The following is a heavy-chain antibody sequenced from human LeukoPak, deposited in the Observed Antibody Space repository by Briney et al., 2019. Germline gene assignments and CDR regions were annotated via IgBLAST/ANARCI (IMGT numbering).Heavy chain of an antibody. V-gene: IGHV4-4*07. CDR2: LYNNGST. D-gene: IGHD1-26*01. CDR1: GGSLWSFY. CDR3: ARGGSYNFQH. Sequence: SETLSLTCTVSGGSLWSFYWSWVRQPAGKGLEWIGRLYNNGSTNYSPSLKSRVTISVDTSKNQFSLKLRSVTAADTAVYYCARGGSYNFQHWGQGTLVTVSS. J-gene: IGHJ1*01.